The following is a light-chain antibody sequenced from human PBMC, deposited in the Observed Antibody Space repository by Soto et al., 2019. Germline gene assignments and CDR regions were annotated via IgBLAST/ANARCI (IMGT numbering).Light chain of an antibody. CDR3: CSYAGSSTFV. Sequence: QSVLTQPASVSGSPGQSITISCTGTSSDVGSYNLVSWYQQHPGKAPKLMIYEGSKRPSGVSNRFSGSKSGNTASLTISGLQAEDEADYYCCSYAGSSTFVFGAGKKVNV. CDR1: SSDVGSYNL. J-gene: IGLJ1*01. V-gene: IGLV2-23*01. CDR2: EGS.